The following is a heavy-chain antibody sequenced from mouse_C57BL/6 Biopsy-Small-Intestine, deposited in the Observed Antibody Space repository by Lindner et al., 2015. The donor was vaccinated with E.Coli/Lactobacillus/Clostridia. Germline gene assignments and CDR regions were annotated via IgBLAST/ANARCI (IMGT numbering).Heavy chain of an antibody. J-gene: IGHJ3*01. D-gene: IGHD2-4*01. CDR1: GFNIKDDY. CDR3: ARSRLRLWFAY. Sequence: VQLQESGAELVRPGASVKLSCTASGFNIKDDYMHWVKQRPEQGLEWMGRIDPANGNTKYAPKFQDKATITADTSSNTAYLQLSSLTSEDTAVYYCARSRLRLWFAYWGQGTLVTVSA. CDR2: IDPANGNT. V-gene: IGHV14-3*01.